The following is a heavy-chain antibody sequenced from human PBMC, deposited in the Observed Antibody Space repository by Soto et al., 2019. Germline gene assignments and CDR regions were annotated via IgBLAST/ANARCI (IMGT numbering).Heavy chain of an antibody. CDR2: VYNSGST. Sequence: PSETLSLTCTVSGGSISGYSWSWIRQPPGKGLECVGYVYNSGSTNYNPSLKSRATISIDTSQNQFSLRLSSVTAADTAVYYCARAQYSSGWKIDYWDRGALVTVS. V-gene: IGHV4-59*01. J-gene: IGHJ4*02. CDR3: ARAQYSSGWKIDY. D-gene: IGHD6-19*01. CDR1: GGSISGYS.